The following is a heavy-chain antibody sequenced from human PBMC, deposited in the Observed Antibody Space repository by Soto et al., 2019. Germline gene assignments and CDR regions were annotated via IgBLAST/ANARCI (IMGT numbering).Heavy chain of an antibody. V-gene: IGHV2-5*02. Sequence: QITLKESGPTLVKPTQTLTLTCTFSGFSLSTSGVGVGWIRQPPGKALEWLALIYWDDDKRYSPSLKSRLTITKDHFKNLVVLTMTNMDPLDTAKYFFATAEKTSYDFWSGGYYYYMDVWGKGTTVTVSS. CDR1: GFSLSTSGVG. J-gene: IGHJ6*03. D-gene: IGHD3-3*01. CDR3: ATAEKTSYDFWSGGYYYYMDV. CDR2: IYWDDDK.